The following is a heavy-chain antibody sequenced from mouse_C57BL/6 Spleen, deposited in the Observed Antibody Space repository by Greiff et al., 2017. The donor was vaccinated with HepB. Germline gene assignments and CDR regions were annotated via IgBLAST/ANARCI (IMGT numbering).Heavy chain of an antibody. V-gene: IGHV1-15*01. J-gene: IGHJ4*01. CDR2: IDPETGGT. D-gene: IGHD1-1*01. Sequence: VQVVESGAELVRPGASVTLSCKASGYTFTDYEMHWVKQTPVHGLEWIGAIDPETGGTAYNQKFKGKAILTADKSSSTAYMELRSLTSEDSAVYYCTRSGGSSYPYYAMDYWGQGTSVTVSS. CDR3: TRSGGSSYPYYAMDY. CDR1: GYTFTDYE.